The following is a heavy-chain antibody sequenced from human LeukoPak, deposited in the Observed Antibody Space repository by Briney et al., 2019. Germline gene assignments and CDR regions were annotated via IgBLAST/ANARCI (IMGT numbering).Heavy chain of an antibody. CDR2: INHSGST. V-gene: IGHV4-34*01. D-gene: IGHD6-13*01. CDR3: ARVPGQQLVHESDY. J-gene: IGHJ4*02. Sequence: SETLSLTCAAYGGSFSGYYWSWIRQPPGKGLEWIGEINHSGSTNYNPSLKSRVTISVDTSKNQFSLKLSSVPAADTAVYYCARVPGQQLVHESDYWGQGTLATVSS. CDR1: GGSFSGYY.